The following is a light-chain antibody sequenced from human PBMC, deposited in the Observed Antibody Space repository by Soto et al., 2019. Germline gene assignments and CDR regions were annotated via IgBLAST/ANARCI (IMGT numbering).Light chain of an antibody. V-gene: IGKV1-5*03. CDR3: QQYHGAWT. Sequence: DFQMTQFTSTLSASVGDRVTITCRASQSVSDWLAWYQQQAGKAPKLLIFKASSLQSGVPSRFSGSGSGTEFTLTISSLQPDDSGTYYCQQYHGAWTFGQGTKVEIK. J-gene: IGKJ1*01. CDR2: KAS. CDR1: QSVSDW.